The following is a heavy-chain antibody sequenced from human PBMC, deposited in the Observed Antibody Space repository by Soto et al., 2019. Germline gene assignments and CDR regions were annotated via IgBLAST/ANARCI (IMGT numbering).Heavy chain of an antibody. CDR1: GFTFSSYS. D-gene: IGHD3-9*01. Sequence: GGSLRLSCAASGFTFSSYSMNWVRQAPGKGLEWVSSISSSSSYIYYADSVKGRFTISRDNAKNSLYLQMNSLRAEDTAVYYCARDGGSHVLRYFDGHMDVWGKGTTVTVSS. J-gene: IGHJ6*03. CDR3: ARDGGSHVLRYFDGHMDV. CDR2: ISSSSSYI. V-gene: IGHV3-21*01.